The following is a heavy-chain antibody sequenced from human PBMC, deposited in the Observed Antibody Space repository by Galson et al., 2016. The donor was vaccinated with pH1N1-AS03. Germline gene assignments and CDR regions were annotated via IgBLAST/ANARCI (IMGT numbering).Heavy chain of an antibody. Sequence: LSLTCSVPGFSISVGYYWGWIRQPPGKGLEWIGSVYRNGNTYYNPSLESRVTMSVDTSKNLFSLRLSSVTATDTAVYYCARVCDYSFGRCDSWGQGTLVTVSS. J-gene: IGHJ5*01. CDR2: VYRNGNT. CDR1: GFSISVGYY. D-gene: IGHD4/OR15-4a*01. CDR3: ARVCDYSFGRCDS. V-gene: IGHV4-38-2*02.